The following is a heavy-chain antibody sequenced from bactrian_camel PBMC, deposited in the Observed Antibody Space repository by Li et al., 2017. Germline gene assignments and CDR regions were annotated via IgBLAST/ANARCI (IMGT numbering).Heavy chain of an antibody. CDR3: ATEEGLAGKRLEFSS. J-gene: IGHJ6*01. V-gene: IGHV3S40*01. D-gene: IGHD6*01. CDR2: IHSGGGNT. Sequence: VQLVESGGGLVQPGGSLRLSCAASGFTFSTYDMSWVRQAPGKGLEWVSAIHSGGGNTYYADSMLGRFTISRDNAKNTVYLQMNVLKSEDTALYYCATEEGLAGKRLEFSSWGQGTQVTVS. CDR1: GFTFSTYD.